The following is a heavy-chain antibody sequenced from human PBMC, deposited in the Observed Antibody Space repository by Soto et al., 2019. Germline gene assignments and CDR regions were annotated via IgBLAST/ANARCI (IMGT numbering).Heavy chain of an antibody. D-gene: IGHD3-22*01. CDR3: ARLKSTYYYDSSGYYYPTHAFDI. CDR2: IIPIFGTA. Sequence: QVQLVQSGAEVKKPGSSVKVSCKASGGTFSSYAISWVRQAPGQGLEWMGGIIPIFGTANYAQKFQGRVTITADESTSTAYMELSRLRSEDTAVYYCARLKSTYYYDSSGYYYPTHAFDIWGQGTMVTVSS. J-gene: IGHJ3*02. CDR1: GGTFSSYA. V-gene: IGHV1-69*01.